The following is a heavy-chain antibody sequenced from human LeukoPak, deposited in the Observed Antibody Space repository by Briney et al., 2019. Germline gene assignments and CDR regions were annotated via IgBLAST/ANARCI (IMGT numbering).Heavy chain of an antibody. V-gene: IGHV1-18*01. CDR1: GYTFTRYV. D-gene: IGHD2-15*01. J-gene: IGHJ4*02. CDR2: MGAYNGKG. Sequence: APLRVSCKASGYTFTRYVISWVGQARGHEVGGWGWMGAYNGKGDYAQKLHGRVTMTADTSTSTAYMELRSLRSDDTAVYYCARDTAGYWSGGSCPSWNYWGQGTLVTVSS. CDR3: ARDTAGYWSGGSCPSWNY.